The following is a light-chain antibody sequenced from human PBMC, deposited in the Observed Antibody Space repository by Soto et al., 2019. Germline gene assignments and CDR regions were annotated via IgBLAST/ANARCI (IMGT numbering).Light chain of an antibody. V-gene: IGLV1-47*01. CDR3: ATWDDSLTGQGVV. CDR1: SSNIGSNY. Sequence: QSVLTQPPSASGAPGQRVTISCSGSSSNIGSNYVYWYQQLPGTAPILLFYRNDERPSGVPARFSGSKTGTSASLAVSGLRSEDEADYYCATWDDSLTGQGVVFGGGTKLTVL. CDR2: RND. J-gene: IGLJ2*01.